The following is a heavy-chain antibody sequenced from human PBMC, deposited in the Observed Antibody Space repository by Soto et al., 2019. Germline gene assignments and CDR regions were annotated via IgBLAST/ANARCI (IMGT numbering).Heavy chain of an antibody. V-gene: IGHV1-18*01. CDR2: ISASNGDI. J-gene: IGHJ4*02. D-gene: IGHD6-19*01. CDR3: ARDGSGWPQDY. CDR1: GYTFTNYG. Sequence: ASVKVSCKASGYTFTNYGISWVRQAPGQGLEWMGWISASNGDIKYAEKLQGRVTMTTETSTSTAYMELRSLRSDDTAVYYCARDGSGWPQDYWGQGTQVTVSS.